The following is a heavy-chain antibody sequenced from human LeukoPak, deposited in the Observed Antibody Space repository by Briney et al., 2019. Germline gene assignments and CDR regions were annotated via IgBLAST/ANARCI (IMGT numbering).Heavy chain of an antibody. Sequence: SETLSLTCTVSGGSINGSTNYWGWIRQPPGKGLEWIGYMYSGSTNYNPSLKSRVTISVDTSKNQFSLNLTSVTAADTAIYYCARAFSGGYFNWFDPWGQGTLVTVSS. J-gene: IGHJ5*02. CDR3: ARAFSGGYFNWFDP. D-gene: IGHD1-26*01. V-gene: IGHV4-61*05. CDR1: GGSINGSTNY. CDR2: MYSGST.